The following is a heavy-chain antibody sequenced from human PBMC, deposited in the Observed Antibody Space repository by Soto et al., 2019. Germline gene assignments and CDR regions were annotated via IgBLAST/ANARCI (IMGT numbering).Heavy chain of an antibody. V-gene: IGHV3-11*01. Sequence: GGSLRLSCVASGFTFSDYYMSWIRQAPGKGLEWVSYISSGGSTLYYADSVRGRFIISRDNAKNSLYLQMDSLRDEDTAVYYCARAGSMTTVTTVWGQGTLVTVSS. CDR3: ARAGSMTTVTTV. J-gene: IGHJ4*02. CDR2: ISSGGSTL. CDR1: GFTFSDYY. D-gene: IGHD4-17*01.